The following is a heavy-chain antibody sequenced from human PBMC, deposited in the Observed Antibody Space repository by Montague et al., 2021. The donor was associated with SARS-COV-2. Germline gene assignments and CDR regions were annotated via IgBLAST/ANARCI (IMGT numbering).Heavy chain of an antibody. CDR3: ARGGRRDIVLVVYDQWYGLDV. V-gene: IGHV4-31*03. CDR2: IYSSGTT. D-gene: IGHD2-8*02. J-gene: IGHJ6*02. Sequence: TLSLTCTVSGGSIRSSDNYWSWIRQHPGKGLEWIGYIYSSGTTYYNPSLRSRVTISVDTSKKQFSLKLSSVTAADTAVYYCARGGRRDIVLVVYDQWYGLDVWGQGTTVTVSS. CDR1: GGSIRSSDNY.